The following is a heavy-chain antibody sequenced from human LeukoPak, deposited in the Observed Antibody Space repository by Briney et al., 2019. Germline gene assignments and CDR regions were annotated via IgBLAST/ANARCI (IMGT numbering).Heavy chain of an antibody. V-gene: IGHV3-30*18. D-gene: IGHD3-22*01. CDR2: ISYDGSNK. CDR3: AKEGALGYYYDSSGYPYFDY. J-gene: IGHJ4*02. Sequence: PGRSLRLSCAASGFTFSSYGMHWVRQAPGKGLEWVAVISYDGSNKYYADSVKGRFTISRDNSKNTLYLQMNSLRAEDTAEYYCAKEGALGYYYDSSGYPYFDYWGQGTLVTVSS. CDR1: GFTFSSYG.